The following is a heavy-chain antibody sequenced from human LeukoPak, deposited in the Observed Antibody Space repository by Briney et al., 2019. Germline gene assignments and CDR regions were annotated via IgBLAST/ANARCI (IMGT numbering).Heavy chain of an antibody. J-gene: IGHJ5*02. D-gene: IGHD3-10*01. Sequence: TSETLSLTCAVSGDSISSSNWCSWIRQSPGKGLEWIGEINHSGSTNYNPSLKSRVTISVDTSKNQFSLKLSSVTAADTGVYYCARRPYYYGSGSKFDPWGQGTLVTVSS. CDR2: INHSGST. CDR3: ARRPYYYGSGSKFDP. CDR1: GDSISSSNW. V-gene: IGHV4-4*02.